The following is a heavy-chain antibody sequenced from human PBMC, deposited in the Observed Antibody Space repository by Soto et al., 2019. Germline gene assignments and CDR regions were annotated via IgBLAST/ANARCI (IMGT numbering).Heavy chain of an antibody. D-gene: IGHD6-13*01. J-gene: IGHJ3*02. Sequence: GGSLRLSCAASGFTFSSYWMSWVRQAPGKGLEWVANIKQDGSEKYYVDSVKGRFTISRDNAKNSLYLQMNSLRAEDTAVYYCAGISYGAAAGMGAFDIWGQGTMVTVSS. CDR1: GFTFSSYW. CDR3: AGISYGAAAGMGAFDI. V-gene: IGHV3-7*01. CDR2: IKQDGSEK.